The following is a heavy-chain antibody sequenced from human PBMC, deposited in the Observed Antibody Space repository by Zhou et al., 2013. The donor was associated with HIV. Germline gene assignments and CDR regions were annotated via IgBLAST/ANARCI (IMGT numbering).Heavy chain of an antibody. J-gene: IGHJ3*02. V-gene: IGHV4-38-2*02. Sequence: VQLQESGPGLVKTSETLSLSCTISGYPIRSGYYWGWIRQPPGKGLEWIGSIYHSGSTYYTPSLKSRVSISVDTSKNHFSLKLSSVTAADTAVYYCARGGSQYSPHAFDIWGQGTMVTVSS. CDR1: GYPIRSGYY. D-gene: IGHD6-6*01. CDR2: IYHSGST. CDR3: ARGGSQYSPHAFDI.